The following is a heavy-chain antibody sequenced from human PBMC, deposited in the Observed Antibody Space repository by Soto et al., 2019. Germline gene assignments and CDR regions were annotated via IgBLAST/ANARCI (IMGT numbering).Heavy chain of an antibody. CDR2: ISSSSSYI. V-gene: IGHV3-21*01. CDR3: ARDAKRFLEWYGASGIDY. Sequence: PGGSLRLSCAASGFTFSSYSMNWVRQAPGKGLEWVSSISSSSSYIYYADSVKGRFTISRDNAKNSLYLRMNSLRAEDTAVYYCARDAKRFLEWYGASGIDYWGQGTLVTVSS. CDR1: GFTFSSYS. D-gene: IGHD3-3*01. J-gene: IGHJ4*02.